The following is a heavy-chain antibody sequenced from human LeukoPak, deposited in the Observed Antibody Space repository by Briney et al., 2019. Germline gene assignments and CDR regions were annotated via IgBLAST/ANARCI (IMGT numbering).Heavy chain of an antibody. CDR2: ISSNGGST. CDR1: GFTFSSYA. D-gene: IGHD2-2*01. CDR3: AKDLALGYCSSTSCSQGQH. J-gene: IGHJ1*01. Sequence: HPGGSLRLSCAASGFTFSSYAMHWVRQAPGKGLEYVSAISSNGGSTYYANSVKGRFTISRDNSKNTLYLQMNSLRAEDTAVYYCAKDLALGYCSSTSCSQGQHWGQGTLVTVSS. V-gene: IGHV3-64*01.